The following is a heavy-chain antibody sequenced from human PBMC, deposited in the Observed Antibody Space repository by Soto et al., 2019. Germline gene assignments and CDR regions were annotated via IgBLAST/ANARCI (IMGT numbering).Heavy chain of an antibody. CDR3: ARDGDYYDSSGYYPDY. CDR2: IWYDGSNK. V-gene: IGHV3-33*01. Sequence: GGSLRLSCAASGFTFSSYGMHWVRQAPGKGLEWVAVIWYDGSNKYYADSVKGRFTISRDNSKNTLYLQMNSLRAEDTAVYYCARDGDYYDSSGYYPDYWGQGTLVTVSS. J-gene: IGHJ4*02. D-gene: IGHD3-22*01. CDR1: GFTFSSYG.